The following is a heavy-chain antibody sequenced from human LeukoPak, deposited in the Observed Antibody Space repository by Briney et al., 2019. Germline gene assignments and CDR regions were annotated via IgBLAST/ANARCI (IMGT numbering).Heavy chain of an antibody. Sequence: GGSLRLSCAASGFTFSSYGMHWVRQAPGKGLEWVSAISGSGGSTYYADSVRGWFTISRDNSKNTLYLQMNSLRAEDTAVYYCAKDRGEVPTAIAYWGQGTLVTVSS. D-gene: IGHD2-2*02. CDR2: ISGSGGST. J-gene: IGHJ4*02. CDR3: AKDRGEVPTAIAY. CDR1: GFTFSSYG. V-gene: IGHV3-23*01.